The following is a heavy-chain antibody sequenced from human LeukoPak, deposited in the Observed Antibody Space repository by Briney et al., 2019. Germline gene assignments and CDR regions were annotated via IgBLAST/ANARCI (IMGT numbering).Heavy chain of an antibody. D-gene: IGHD1-26*01. Sequence: ASEKVSCKSSGYTFTSYGISWVRQAPGQGLEWMGWISAYNGNTNYAQKLQGRVTMTTDTSTSTAYMELRSLRSDDTAVYYCARFEDHEWELPYYFDYWGQGTLVTVSS. CDR2: ISAYNGNT. V-gene: IGHV1-18*04. CDR3: ARFEDHEWELPYYFDY. CDR1: GYTFTSYG. J-gene: IGHJ4*02.